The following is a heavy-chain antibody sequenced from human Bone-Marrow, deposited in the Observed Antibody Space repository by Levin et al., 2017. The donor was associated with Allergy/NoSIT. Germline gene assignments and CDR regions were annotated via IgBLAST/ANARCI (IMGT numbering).Heavy chain of an antibody. CDR1: GGSISSYY. CDR2: IYYNGIT. Sequence: ESLKISCSVSGGSISSYYWSWIRHSPEKGLEWIGYIYYNGITNYNPSLQSRVTISVDTSKNQFSLHLTSVTAADTAIYYCASGSNNFDHWGQGTRVTVSS. V-gene: IGHV4-59*01. J-gene: IGHJ4*02. D-gene: IGHD2-8*01. CDR3: ASGSNNFDH.